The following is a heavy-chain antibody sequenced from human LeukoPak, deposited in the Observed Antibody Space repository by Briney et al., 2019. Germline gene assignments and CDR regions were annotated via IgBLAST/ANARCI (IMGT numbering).Heavy chain of an antibody. CDR1: GFTFSSYE. D-gene: IGHD3-10*01. Sequence: GGSLRLSCAASGFTFSSYEMNWVRQAPGKGLEWVSYISSSGRTIYYGDSVKGRFTISRDNAKNSLYLQMNSLRAEDTAVYYCARRVGGIVDAFDIWGQGTMVTVSS. CDR2: ISSSGRTI. J-gene: IGHJ3*02. V-gene: IGHV3-48*03. CDR3: ARRVGGIVDAFDI.